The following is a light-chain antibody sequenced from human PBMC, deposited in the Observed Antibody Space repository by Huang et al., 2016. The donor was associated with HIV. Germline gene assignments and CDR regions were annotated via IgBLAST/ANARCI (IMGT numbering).Light chain of an antibody. CDR1: QNVGSS. V-gene: IGKV3-15*01. Sequence: EVVMTQSPATLSASPGERATLSCRASQNVGSSLAWYQQRPGQAPRLLIFDASTRATVVPPRFSGSGSGTQFTLIISSLQSEDFAIYYCQQYKNWPPLTFGGGTKVEIK. CDR3: QQYKNWPPLT. J-gene: IGKJ4*01. CDR2: DAS.